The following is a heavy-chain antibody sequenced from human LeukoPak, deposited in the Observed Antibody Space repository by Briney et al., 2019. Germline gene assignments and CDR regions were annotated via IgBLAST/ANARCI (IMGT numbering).Heavy chain of an antibody. D-gene: IGHD6-19*01. CDR3: AKDGRAVAGTGLDY. CDR2: ISGSGGAT. V-gene: IGHV3-23*01. J-gene: IGHJ4*02. CDR1: GFTFSSYS. Sequence: PGGSLRLSCAASGFTFSSYSMNWVRQAPEKGLEWVSAISGSGGATDYADSVKGRFTISRDNSNNTVFLETNSLRAEDTAVYYCAKDGRAVAGTGLDYWGLGTLVTVSS.